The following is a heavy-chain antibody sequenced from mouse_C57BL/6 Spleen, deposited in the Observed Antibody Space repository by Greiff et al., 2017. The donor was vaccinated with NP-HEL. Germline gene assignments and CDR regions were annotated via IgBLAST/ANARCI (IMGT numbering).Heavy chain of an antibody. D-gene: IGHD2-4*01. CDR1: GYTFTDYE. CDR2: IDPETGGT. Sequence: VKLQESGAELVRPGASVTLSCKASGYTFTDYEMHWVKQTPVHGLEWIGAIDPETGGTAYNQKFKGKAILTADKSSSTAYMELRSLTSEDSAVYYCTRSDYDGRLLAYWGQGTLVTVSA. V-gene: IGHV1-15*01. CDR3: TRSDYDGRLLAY. J-gene: IGHJ3*01.